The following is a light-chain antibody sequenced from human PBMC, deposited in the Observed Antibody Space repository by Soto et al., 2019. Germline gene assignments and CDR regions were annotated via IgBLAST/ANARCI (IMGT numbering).Light chain of an antibody. Sequence: DIVMTQSPLSLPVSPGEPASISCRSSQSLLHNNGYNYLDWYLQKPVQSPQLLIYLVSNRASGVPDRVSGSGAGGDFTLKISRVEAEDVGVYYCMQALQTPLYTFGQGTKLEIK. J-gene: IGKJ2*01. CDR2: LVS. CDR3: MQALQTPLYT. CDR1: QSLLHNNGYNY. V-gene: IGKV2-28*01.